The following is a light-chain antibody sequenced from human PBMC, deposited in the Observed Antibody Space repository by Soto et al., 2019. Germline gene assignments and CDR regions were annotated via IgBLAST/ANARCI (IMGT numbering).Light chain of an antibody. CDR1: SSDIGNYNY. CDR2: EAS. J-gene: IGLJ1*01. Sequence: QSVLTQPASVSGSPGQSITISCTGTSSDIGNYNYVSWYQQHPGKAPKLMIYEASNRPSGVSNRFSGSKSGNTASLTISGLQAEDEADYYCSSYTSSSTLNYVFGTGTKV. V-gene: IGLV2-14*01. CDR3: SSYTSSSTLNYV.